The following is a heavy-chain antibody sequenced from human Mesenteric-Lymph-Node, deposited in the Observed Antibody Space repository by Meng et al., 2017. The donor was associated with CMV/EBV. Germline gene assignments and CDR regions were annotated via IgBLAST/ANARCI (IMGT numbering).Heavy chain of an antibody. D-gene: IGHD4-17*01. CDR1: GYSISSSHY. CDR2: ISHAGTT. V-gene: IGHV4-38-2*02. CDR3: ARDSTTVKLYNWFDP. Sequence: SETLSLTCTVSGYSISSSHYWGWLRQPPGKGLEWIGEISHAGTTNYNPSLKSRVTISVDTSKNQFSLKLSSVTAADTAIYYCARDSTTVKLYNWFDPWGQGTRVTVSS. J-gene: IGHJ5*02.